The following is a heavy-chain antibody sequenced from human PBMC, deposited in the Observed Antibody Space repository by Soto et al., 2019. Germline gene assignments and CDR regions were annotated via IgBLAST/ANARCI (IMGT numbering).Heavy chain of an antibody. V-gene: IGHV4-38-2*02. CDR1: GYSISSGYY. CDR3: AREGIAVANWFDP. D-gene: IGHD6-19*01. J-gene: IGHJ5*02. Sequence: PSATLSLTYAVSGYSISSGYYWGWIRQPPGKGLEWIGSIYHSGSTYYNPSLKSRVTISVDTSKNQFSLKLSSVTAADTAVYYCAREGIAVANWFDPWGQGTLVTVS. CDR2: IYHSGST.